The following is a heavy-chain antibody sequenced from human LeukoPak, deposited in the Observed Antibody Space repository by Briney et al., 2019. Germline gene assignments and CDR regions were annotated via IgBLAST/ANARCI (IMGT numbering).Heavy chain of an antibody. J-gene: IGHJ6*03. CDR1: GFTFSSYS. D-gene: IGHD3-16*01. CDR3: ARIRSLLGYYMDV. CDR2: ISSSSSTI. V-gene: IGHV3-48*04. Sequence: PGGSLRLSCAASGFTFSSYSMNWVRQAPGKGLEWVSYISSSSSTIYYADSVKGRFTISRDNAKNSLYLQMNSLRAEDTAVYYCARIRSLLGYYMDVWGKGTTVTVSS.